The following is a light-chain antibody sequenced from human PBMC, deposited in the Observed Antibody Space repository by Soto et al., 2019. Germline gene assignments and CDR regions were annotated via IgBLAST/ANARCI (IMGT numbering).Light chain of an antibody. CDR3: QQYKNSPPIT. CDR2: GAS. CDR1: QSVSSN. Sequence: EIVMTQSPATLSVSPGERATLSCRASQSVSSNLAWYQQKPGQAPRVLIYGASTRATGIPARFSGSGSVTEFTLTISILQSEDFAVYYCQQYKNSPPITIGQVTRLEIK. J-gene: IGKJ5*01. V-gene: IGKV3-15*01.